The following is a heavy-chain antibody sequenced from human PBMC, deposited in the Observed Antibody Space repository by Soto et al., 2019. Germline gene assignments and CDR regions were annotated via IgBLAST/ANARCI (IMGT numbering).Heavy chain of an antibody. D-gene: IGHD6-13*01. Sequence: PSETLSLTCAVSGYSISSGYYWGWIRQPPGKGLEWIGSIYHSGSTYYNPSLKSRVTISVDTSKNQFSLKLSSVTAADTAVYYCARASKQQLDHDAFDIWGQGTMVTVSS. CDR2: IYHSGST. CDR3: ARASKQQLDHDAFDI. J-gene: IGHJ3*02. CDR1: GYSISSGYY. V-gene: IGHV4-38-2*01.